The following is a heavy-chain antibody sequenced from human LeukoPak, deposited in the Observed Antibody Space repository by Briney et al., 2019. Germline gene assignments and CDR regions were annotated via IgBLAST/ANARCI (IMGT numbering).Heavy chain of an antibody. CDR2: ISSSGSYI. J-gene: IGHJ4*02. CDR1: AFTFSSYS. D-gene: IGHD6-13*01. V-gene: IGHV3-21*01. CDR3: ARVLEAASFDY. Sequence: GGSLRLSCAASAFTFSSYSMNWVRQAPGKGLEWVSSISSSGSYIYYADSVKGRFTISRDNAKNSLYLQMNSLRAEDTAVYYCARVLEAASFDYWGQGTPVTVSS.